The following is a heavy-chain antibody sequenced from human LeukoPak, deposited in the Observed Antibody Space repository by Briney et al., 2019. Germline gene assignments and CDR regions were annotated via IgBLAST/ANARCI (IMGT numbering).Heavy chain of an antibody. D-gene: IGHD4-23*01. CDR2: IRHSGSS. J-gene: IGHJ5*02. CDR3: ARRIFYGGRNQYIWFDI. CDR1: GGPFRGFF. V-gene: IGHV4-34*01. Sequence: SETLSLTCAVYGGPFRGFFWSWIRQAPGKGLAWIGEIRHSGSSNYNPSLESRITISVDTSKGQFSLRLTSVTAADTAVYYCARRIFYGGRNQYIWFDIWGQGTLVTVSS.